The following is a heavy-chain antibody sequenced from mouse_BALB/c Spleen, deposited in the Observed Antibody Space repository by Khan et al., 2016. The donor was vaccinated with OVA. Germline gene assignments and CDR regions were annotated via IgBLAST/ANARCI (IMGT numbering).Heavy chain of an antibody. J-gene: IGHJ3*01. CDR1: GFTFSSYS. CDR3: ASHLTGSFAY. CDR2: ISSGADYT. Sequence: EVQLVESGGDLVKPGGSLKLSCAASGFTFSSYSMSWVRQTPDKRLEWVATISSGADYTYYPDSVKGRFTISRDNAKNTLYLQMSSLKSEDTAKYYGASHLTGSFAYWGQGTMVTVAA. V-gene: IGHV5-6*01. D-gene: IGHD4-1*01.